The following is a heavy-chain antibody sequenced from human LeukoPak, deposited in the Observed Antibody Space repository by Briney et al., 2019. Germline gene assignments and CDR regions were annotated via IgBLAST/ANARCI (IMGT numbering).Heavy chain of an antibody. CDR2: IYYSGST. Sequence: SETLSFACTVSGGSISSSSYYWGWIRQPPGKGLEWIGSIYYSGSTYYNPSLKSRVTISVDTSKNQFSLKLSSVTAADTAVYYCARDKDILTGYYPAGVFDYWGQGTLVTVSS. J-gene: IGHJ4*02. V-gene: IGHV4-39*07. CDR1: GGSISSSSYY. D-gene: IGHD3-9*01. CDR3: ARDKDILTGYYPAGVFDY.